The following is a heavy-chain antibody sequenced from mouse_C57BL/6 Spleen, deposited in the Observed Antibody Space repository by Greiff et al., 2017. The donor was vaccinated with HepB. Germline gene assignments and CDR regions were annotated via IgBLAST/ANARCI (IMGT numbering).Heavy chain of an antibody. CDR3: VRHEVVATYDAMDY. CDR2: IWSDGST. Sequence: QVQLQQSGPGLVAPSQSLSITCTVSGFSLTSYGVHWVRQPPGKGLEWLVVIWSDGSTTYNSALKSRLSISKDNSKSQVFLKMNSLQTDDTAMYYCVRHEVVATYDAMDYWGQGTSVTVSS. CDR1: GFSLTSYG. V-gene: IGHV2-6-1*01. D-gene: IGHD1-1*01. J-gene: IGHJ4*01.